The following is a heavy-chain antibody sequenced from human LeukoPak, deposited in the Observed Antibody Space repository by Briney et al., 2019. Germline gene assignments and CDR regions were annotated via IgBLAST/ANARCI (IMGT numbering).Heavy chain of an antibody. CDR3: TRGPPIVGATKPRYYFDY. D-gene: IGHD1-26*01. CDR1: GFTFGDYA. CDR2: IRSKAYGGTT. V-gene: IGHV3-49*03. Sequence: PGGSLRLPCTASGFTFGDYAMSWFRQAPGKGLEWVGFIRSKAYGGTTEYAASVKGRFTISRDDSKSIAYLQMNSLKTEDTAVYYCTRGPPIVGATKPRYYFDYWGQGTLVTVSS. J-gene: IGHJ4*02.